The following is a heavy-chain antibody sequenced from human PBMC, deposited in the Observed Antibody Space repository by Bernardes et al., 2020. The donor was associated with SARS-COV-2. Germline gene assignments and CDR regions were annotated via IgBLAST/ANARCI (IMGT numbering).Heavy chain of an antibody. J-gene: IGHJ4*02. CDR2: ISSSGSTI. CDR3: ARGTQTTCYFDY. Sequence: GGSLRLSCAASGFTFSSYEMNWVRQAPGKGLEWVSYISSSGSTIYYADSVKGRFTISRDNAKNSLYLQMNSLRAEDTAVYYCARGTQTTCYFDYWGQGTLVTVSS. D-gene: IGHD4-17*01. V-gene: IGHV3-48*03. CDR1: GFTFSSYE.